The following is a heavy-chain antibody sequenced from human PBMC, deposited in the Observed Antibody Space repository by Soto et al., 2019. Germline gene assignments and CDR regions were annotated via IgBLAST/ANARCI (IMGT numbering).Heavy chain of an antibody. CDR3: AKDMRGGSSSSRYYYGLDV. D-gene: IGHD6-13*01. CDR1: GFTNDDYA. Sequence: EVQLVESGGGLVQPGRSLRLSCAASGFTNDDYAMHWVRQAPGKGLEWVSGISWNSGTIVYADSVKGRFTISRDNAKNSLYLQMNSLRGEDTALYYCAKDMRGGSSSSRYYYGLDVWGQGTTVTVSS. CDR2: ISWNSGTI. J-gene: IGHJ6*02. V-gene: IGHV3-9*01.